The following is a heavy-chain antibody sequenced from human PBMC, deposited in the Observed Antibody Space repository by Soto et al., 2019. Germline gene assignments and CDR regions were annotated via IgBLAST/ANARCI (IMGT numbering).Heavy chain of an antibody. CDR3: ARGVDSSGSFDY. Sequence: QVQLVESGGGVVQPGRSLRLSCAASGFTFSSYGMQWVRQAPGKGLEWVAVIWYDGSNKYYADSVKGRFTISRDNSKNTLYLQMNSLRAEDTAVYYCARGVDSSGSFDYWGQGTLVTVSS. J-gene: IGHJ4*02. CDR2: IWYDGSNK. CDR1: GFTFSSYG. V-gene: IGHV3-33*01. D-gene: IGHD3-22*01.